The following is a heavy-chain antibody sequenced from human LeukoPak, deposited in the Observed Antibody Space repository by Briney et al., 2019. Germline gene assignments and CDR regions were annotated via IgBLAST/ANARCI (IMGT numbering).Heavy chain of an antibody. D-gene: IGHD3-3*01. CDR1: GGSISSNSYY. Sequence: PSETLSLTCTVSGGSISSNSYYWGWIRQPPGKGLEWIGSIYYSGNTYYNPSLKSRVTISVDTSKNQFSLKLSSVTAADTAVYYCARLSMYYDFWSGYYFDCWGQGTLVTVSS. J-gene: IGHJ4*02. CDR2: IYYSGNT. V-gene: IGHV4-39*01. CDR3: ARLSMYYDFWSGYYFDC.